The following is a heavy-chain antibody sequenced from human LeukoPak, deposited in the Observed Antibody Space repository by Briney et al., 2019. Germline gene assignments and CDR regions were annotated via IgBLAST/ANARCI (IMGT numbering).Heavy chain of an antibody. CDR1: GYTFTGYY. D-gene: IGHD6-13*01. Sequence: ASVKVSCKASGYTFTGYYMHWVRQAPGQGLEWMGWINPNSGGTNYAQKFQGRVTMTRDTSISTAYIELSRLRSDDTAVYYCAREGGIAAAGNAFDIWGQGTMVTVSS. CDR2: INPNSGGT. CDR3: AREGGIAAAGNAFDI. J-gene: IGHJ3*02. V-gene: IGHV1-2*02.